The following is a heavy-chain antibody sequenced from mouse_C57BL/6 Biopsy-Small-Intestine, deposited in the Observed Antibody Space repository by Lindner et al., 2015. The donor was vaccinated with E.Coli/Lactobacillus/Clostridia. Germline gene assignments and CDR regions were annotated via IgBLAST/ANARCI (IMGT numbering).Heavy chain of an antibody. CDR2: LHPYNDDT. D-gene: IGHD2-5*01. CDR1: GYTFTTYP. V-gene: IGHV1-47*01. J-gene: IGHJ4*01. Sequence: VQLQESGAELVKPGASVKMSCKASGYTFTTYPIEWMKQNLEKSLEWIGNLHPYNDDTNYNEDFKGKATLTVAKSSNTVYLELNRLTSDDSAVYYCARGSNFYAMDYWGQGTSVTVSS. CDR3: ARGSNFYAMDY.